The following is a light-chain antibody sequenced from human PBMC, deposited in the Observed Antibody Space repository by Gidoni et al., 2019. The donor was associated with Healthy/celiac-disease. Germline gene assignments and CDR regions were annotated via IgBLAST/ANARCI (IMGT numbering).Light chain of an antibody. CDR1: QSFSSY. CDR3: QQRSNWG. J-gene: IGKJ4*01. V-gene: IGKV3-11*01. CDR2: DAS. Sequence: DIEVTQSPATLSLSPGERATLSCRASQSFSSYLAWYQQKPGQAPRLLIYDASNRATGTPARFSGSGSGTDFTLTISSLEPEDLAVYYCQQRSNWGFGGXTKVEIK.